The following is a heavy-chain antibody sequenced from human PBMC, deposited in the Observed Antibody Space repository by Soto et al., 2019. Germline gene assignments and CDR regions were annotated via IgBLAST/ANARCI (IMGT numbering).Heavy chain of an antibody. J-gene: IGHJ4*02. CDR2: ISGVGDTT. V-gene: IGHV3-23*01. Sequence: EVQLLESGGGLVQPGGSLRLSCAASGFTFNNYAMTWVRQAPGKGLEWVSAISGVGDTTSYADSVKGRFTVSRDGSKNTLYLQMIRLRAEDTALYYCAKGRGGSGSLTPRVDFWGQGTLVTVSS. CDR3: AKGRGGSGSLTPRVDF. CDR1: GFTFNNYA. D-gene: IGHD3-10*01.